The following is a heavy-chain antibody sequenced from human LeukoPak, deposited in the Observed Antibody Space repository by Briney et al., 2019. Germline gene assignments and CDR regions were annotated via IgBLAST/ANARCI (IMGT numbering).Heavy chain of an antibody. CDR2: VHYSGST. Sequence: SETLSLTCTVSGGSISSYYRSWVRQPPGKGLEWIGYVHYSGSTKYNPSLKSRVTISVDTSKNQFSLKLSSVTAADTAVYYCARGRTGSYFAADYWGQGTLVTVSS. D-gene: IGHD1-26*01. CDR3: ARGRTGSYFAADY. J-gene: IGHJ4*02. V-gene: IGHV4-59*01. CDR1: GGSISSYY.